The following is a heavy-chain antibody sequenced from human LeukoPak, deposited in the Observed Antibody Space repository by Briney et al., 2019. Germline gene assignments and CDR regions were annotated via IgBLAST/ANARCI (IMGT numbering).Heavy chain of an antibody. CDR1: GFTFSSYA. CDR2: ISGSGGST. J-gene: IGHJ4*02. CDR3: AKVGQWLVHYFDY. V-gene: IGHV3-23*01. D-gene: IGHD6-19*01. Sequence: PGGSLRLSCAASGFTFSSYAMSWVRQAPGKGLEWVSAISGSGGSTYYADSVKGRFTISRDNSKYTLYLQMNSLRAEDTAVYYCAKVGQWLVHYFDYWGQGTLVTVSS.